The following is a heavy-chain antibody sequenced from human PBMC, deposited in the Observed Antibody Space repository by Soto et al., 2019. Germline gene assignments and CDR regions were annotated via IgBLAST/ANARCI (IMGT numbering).Heavy chain of an antibody. V-gene: IGHV3-23*01. J-gene: IGHJ4*02. CDR2: ISGSGGST. Sequence: EVQLLESGGGLVQPGGSLRLSCAASGFTFSSYAMSWVRQAPGKGLEWVSAISGSGGSTYYADSVKVRFTISRDNSKNTLYLQMNSLRAADTAVYYCAKDSSPDEYDDYWGQGTLVTVAS. CDR3: AKDSSPDEYDDY. CDR1: GFTFSSYA. D-gene: IGHD2-2*01.